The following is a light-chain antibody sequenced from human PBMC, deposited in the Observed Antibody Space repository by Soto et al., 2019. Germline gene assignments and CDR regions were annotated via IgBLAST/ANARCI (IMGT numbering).Light chain of an antibody. V-gene: IGLV2-11*01. CDR3: CSHAGSYTLYV. CDR1: SSDVGGYNY. Sequence: QSVLTQPRSVSGSPGQSVTISCTGTSSDVGGYNYVSWYQQHPGKAPKLIIYDVSERPSGVPDRFSGSKSGNTASLTISGLQADDEADYYCCSHAGSYTLYVFGTGTKATVL. CDR2: DVS. J-gene: IGLJ1*01.